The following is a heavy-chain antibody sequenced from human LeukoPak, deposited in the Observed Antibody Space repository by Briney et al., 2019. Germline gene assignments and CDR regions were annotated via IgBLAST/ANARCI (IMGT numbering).Heavy chain of an antibody. V-gene: IGHV1-46*01. Sequence: ASGKVSCKASGYTFTSYYMHWVRQAPGQGLEWMGIINPSGGSTSYAQKFQGRVTMTRDMSTSTVYMELSSLRSEDTAVYYCARGCSGGSCYSGYYYYYMDVWGKGTTVTVSS. D-gene: IGHD2-15*01. CDR1: GYTFTSYY. J-gene: IGHJ6*03. CDR3: ARGCSGGSCYSGYYYYYMDV. CDR2: INPSGGST.